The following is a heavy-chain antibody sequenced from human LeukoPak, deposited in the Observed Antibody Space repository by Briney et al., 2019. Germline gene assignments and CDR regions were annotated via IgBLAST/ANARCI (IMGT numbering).Heavy chain of an antibody. D-gene: IGHD6-13*01. Sequence: GGSLRLSCAASGFTFSSYWMSWVHQAPGKGLEWVANIKQDGSEKYYVDSVKGRFTISRDNAKNSLYLQMNSLRAEDTAVYYCARGLTFSSWFFDYWGQGTLVTVSS. V-gene: IGHV3-7*04. CDR3: ARGLTFSSWFFDY. J-gene: IGHJ4*02. CDR2: IKQDGSEK. CDR1: GFTFSSYW.